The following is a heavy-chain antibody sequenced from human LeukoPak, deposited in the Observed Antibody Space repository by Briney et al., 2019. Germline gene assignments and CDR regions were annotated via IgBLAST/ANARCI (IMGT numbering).Heavy chain of an antibody. V-gene: IGHV3-21*01. Sequence: GGSLRLSCAASGFTFSSYSMNWVRQAPGKGLEWVSSISSSSSYIYYADSVKGRFTISRDNAKNSLYLQMNSLRAEDTAVYYCARVAVAATGAFDIWGQGTMVAVSS. J-gene: IGHJ3*02. CDR2: ISSSSSYI. CDR3: ARVAVAATGAFDI. CDR1: GFTFSSYS. D-gene: IGHD6-19*01.